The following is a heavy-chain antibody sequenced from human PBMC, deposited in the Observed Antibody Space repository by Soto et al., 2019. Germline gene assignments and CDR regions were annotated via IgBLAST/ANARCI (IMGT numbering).Heavy chain of an antibody. CDR1: GGSISSGGYY. V-gene: IGHV4-31*03. Sequence: SETLSLTCTVSGGSISSGGYYWSWIRQHPGKGLEWIGYIYYSGSTYYNPSLKSRVTISVDTSKNQFSLKLSSVTAADTAVYYCARDGYCSGGSCYGGDFSSGMDVWGQGTTVTVSS. J-gene: IGHJ6*02. CDR3: ARDGYCSGGSCYGGDFSSGMDV. D-gene: IGHD2-15*01. CDR2: IYYSGST.